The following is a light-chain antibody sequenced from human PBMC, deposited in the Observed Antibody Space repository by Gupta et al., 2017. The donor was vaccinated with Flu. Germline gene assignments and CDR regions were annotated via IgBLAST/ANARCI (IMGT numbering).Light chain of an antibody. CDR3: QQYNFYPLT. Sequence: DIRMTQSPSALSASVGDRVTITCRASQNITTWLAWYQQKPRKAPKLLIFRTSNLENGVSPRFSGSGSGTEFTLTISSLQPDDFSTFYCQQYNFYPLTFGPGTRVELK. V-gene: IGKV1-5*03. CDR2: RTS. CDR1: QNITTW. J-gene: IGKJ3*01.